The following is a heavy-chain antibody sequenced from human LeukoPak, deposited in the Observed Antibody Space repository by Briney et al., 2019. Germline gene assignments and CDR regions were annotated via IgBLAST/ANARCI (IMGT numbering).Heavy chain of an antibody. CDR1: GGSFSGYY. CDR3: ARGNYDSSGYYYRRVTAFDI. J-gene: IGHJ3*02. Sequence: PSETLSLTCAVYGGSFSGYYWSWIRQPPGKGLEWIGEINHSGSTNYNPSLKSRVTISVDTSKNQFSLKLSSVTAADTAVYYCARGNYDSSGYYYRRVTAFDIWGQGTMVTVSS. D-gene: IGHD3-22*01. V-gene: IGHV4-34*01. CDR2: INHSGST.